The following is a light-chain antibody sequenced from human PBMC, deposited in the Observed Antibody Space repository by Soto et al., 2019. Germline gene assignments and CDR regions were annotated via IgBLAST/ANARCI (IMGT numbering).Light chain of an antibody. J-gene: IGKJ1*01. CDR3: QQYYTYPWT. Sequence: AIRMTQSPSSLSASTGDRVTITCRASQGISSYLAWFQQKPGRPPKLLMSATSTLLRDGPSRYSGSGSGTEFTLTIGCLQSEDIATYYWQQYYTYPWTFGQGTNVEIK. CDR1: QGISSY. V-gene: IGKV1-8*01. CDR2: ATS.